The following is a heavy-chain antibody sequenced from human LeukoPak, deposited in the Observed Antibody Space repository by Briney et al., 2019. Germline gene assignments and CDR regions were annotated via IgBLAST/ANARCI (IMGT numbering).Heavy chain of an antibody. J-gene: IGHJ2*01. CDR3: ARDRIAAAGTGGHWYFDL. V-gene: IGHV4-61*08. Sequence: SQTLSLTCTVSGGSISCGGYYWSWIRQPPGKGLEWIGYIYYSGSTNYNPSLKSRVTISVDTSKNQFSLKLSSVTAADTAVYYCARDRIAAAGTGGHWYFDLWGRGTLVTVSS. D-gene: IGHD6-13*01. CDR2: IYYSGST. CDR1: GGSISCGGYY.